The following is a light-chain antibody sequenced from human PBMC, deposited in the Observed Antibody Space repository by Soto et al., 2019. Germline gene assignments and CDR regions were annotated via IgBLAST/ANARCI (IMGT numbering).Light chain of an antibody. Sequence: EIVMTQSPATLSVSPGERATLSCRASQSVSSNLAWYQQKPGQAPRLLIYGASTRGTGIPARFSGSGSGTEFTLTISSLQSEDFAVSYCQQYNNWPGTFGQGTKVEIK. CDR1: QSVSSN. J-gene: IGKJ1*01. CDR3: QQYNNWPGT. V-gene: IGKV3-15*01. CDR2: GAS.